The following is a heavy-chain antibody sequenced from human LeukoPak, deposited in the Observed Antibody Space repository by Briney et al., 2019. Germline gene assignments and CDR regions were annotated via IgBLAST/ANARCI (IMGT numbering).Heavy chain of an antibody. CDR3: ARARGYYYYYMDV. J-gene: IGHJ6*03. CDR1: GGSISSYY. V-gene: IGHV4-59*01. D-gene: IGHD3-10*01. CDR2: IYYSGST. Sequence: SETLSLTCTVSGGSISSYYWSWIRQPPGKGLEWIGYIYYSGSTNYNPSLKSRVTISVDTSKNQFSLKLSSVTAADTAVYYCARARGYYYYYMDVWGKGTTVTISS.